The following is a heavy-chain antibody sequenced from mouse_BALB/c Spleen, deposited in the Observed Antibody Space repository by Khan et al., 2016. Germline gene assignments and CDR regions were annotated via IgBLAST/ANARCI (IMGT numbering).Heavy chain of an antibody. V-gene: IGHV3-1*02. Sequence: EVQLQESGPDLVKPSQSLSLTCTVTGYSITSGYSWHWIRQFPGNKLEWMGYIHYSGGTKYIPSLKSRISITRDTSKNQFFLQLNSVTPDDTATYYCTRSHGYYAMDYWGQGTSVPVSS. J-gene: IGHJ4*01. CDR2: IHYSGGT. CDR1: GYSITSGYS. CDR3: TRSHGYYAMDY.